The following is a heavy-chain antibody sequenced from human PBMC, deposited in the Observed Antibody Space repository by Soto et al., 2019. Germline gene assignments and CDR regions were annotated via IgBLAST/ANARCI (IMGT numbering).Heavy chain of an antibody. CDR2: FIPIFGTA. Sequence: QVQLVQSGAEVKKPGSSVKVSCKASGGTFSSYAISWVRQAPGQGLEWMGGFIPIFGTANYAQKFQGRVTITADESTSTAYMELSSLRSEDTAVYYCARAPLDCSGGSCYPYYFDYWGQGTLVTVSS. V-gene: IGHV1-69*01. CDR3: ARAPLDCSGGSCYPYYFDY. J-gene: IGHJ4*02. CDR1: GGTFSSYA. D-gene: IGHD2-15*01.